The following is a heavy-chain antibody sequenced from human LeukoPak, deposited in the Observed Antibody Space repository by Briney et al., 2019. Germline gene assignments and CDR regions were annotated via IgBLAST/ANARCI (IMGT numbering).Heavy chain of an antibody. Sequence: GGSLRLSCAASGFTFDDYAMHWVRQAPGKGLELVSLISWDGGSTYYADSVKGRFTISRDNSKNSLYLQMNSLRAEDTALYYCAKGDGSGSFGWFDPWGQGTLVTVSS. CDR1: GFTFDDYA. CDR2: ISWDGGST. V-gene: IGHV3-43D*03. D-gene: IGHD3-10*01. CDR3: AKGDGSGSFGWFDP. J-gene: IGHJ5*02.